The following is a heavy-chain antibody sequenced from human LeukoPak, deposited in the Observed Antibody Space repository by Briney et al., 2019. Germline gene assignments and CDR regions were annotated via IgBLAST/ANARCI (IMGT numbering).Heavy chain of an antibody. Sequence: PSETLSLTCAVYGGSFSGYYWSWIRQPPGKGLEWIGEINHSGSTNYNPSLKSRVTISVDTSKNQFSLKLSSVTAADTAVYYCASRIAAAGQTYWGQGTPVTVSS. CDR2: INHSGST. J-gene: IGHJ4*02. CDR1: GGSFSGYY. D-gene: IGHD6-13*01. CDR3: ASRIAAAGQTY. V-gene: IGHV4-34*01.